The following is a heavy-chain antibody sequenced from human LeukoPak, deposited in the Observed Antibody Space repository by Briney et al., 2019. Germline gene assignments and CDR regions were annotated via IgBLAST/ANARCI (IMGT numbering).Heavy chain of an antibody. V-gene: IGHV3-66*01. CDR2: IYSGGST. J-gene: IGHJ4*02. D-gene: IGHD3-10*01. CDR3: AREIFGSGSYPDY. Sequence: GGSLRLSCAASGFTVSSNYMSWVRQAPGKGLEWVSVIYSGGSTYYADSVKGRFTISRDNSKNTLYLQMNSLGGEDTAVYYCAREIFGSGSYPDYWGQRTLVTVSS. CDR1: GFTVSSNY.